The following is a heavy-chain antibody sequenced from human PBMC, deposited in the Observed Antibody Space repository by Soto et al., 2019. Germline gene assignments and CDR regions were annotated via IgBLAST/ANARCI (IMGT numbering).Heavy chain of an antibody. CDR1: GFTFSSYA. CDR3: ARDWSYSGYEEDWYFDL. J-gene: IGHJ2*01. D-gene: IGHD5-12*01. CDR2: ISGSGGST. V-gene: IGHV3-23*01. Sequence: GGSLRLSCAASGFTFSSYAMSWVRQAPGKGLEWVSAISGSGGSTYYADSVKGRFTISRDNSKNTLYLQMNSLRAEDTAVYYCARDWSYSGYEEDWYFDLWGRGTLVTVSS.